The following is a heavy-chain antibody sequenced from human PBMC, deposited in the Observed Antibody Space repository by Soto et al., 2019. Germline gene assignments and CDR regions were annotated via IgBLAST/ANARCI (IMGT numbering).Heavy chain of an antibody. CDR3: ARNDKSGLDY. J-gene: IGHJ4*02. CDR1: GYIFTSYY. CDR2: INPSGGST. Sequence: ASVKVSCKASGYIFTSYYLHRVRQAPGQGLEWMGFINPSGGSTTFAQKFQGRVTMTRDTSTSTVYMELSSLRSEDTAMYYCARNDKSGLDYWGQGTLVTVSS. D-gene: IGHD1-1*01. V-gene: IGHV1-46*01.